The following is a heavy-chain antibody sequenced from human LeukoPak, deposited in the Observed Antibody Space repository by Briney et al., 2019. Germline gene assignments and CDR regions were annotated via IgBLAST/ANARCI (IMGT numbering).Heavy chain of an antibody. Sequence: GGSLRLSCAASGFTFSSYAMLWVRQAPGKGLEYVSAISSNGGSTYYANSVKGRFTISRDNSKNTLYLQMGSLRAEDMAVYYCARARPIAYYYYYMDVWGKGTTVTVSS. V-gene: IGHV3-64*01. CDR2: ISSNGGST. CDR3: ARARPIAYYYYYMDV. J-gene: IGHJ6*03. D-gene: IGHD3-16*02. CDR1: GFTFSSYA.